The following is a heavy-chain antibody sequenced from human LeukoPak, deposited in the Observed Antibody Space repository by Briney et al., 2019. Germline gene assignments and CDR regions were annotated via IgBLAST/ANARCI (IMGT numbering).Heavy chain of an antibody. CDR1: GFIFDTHT. CDR2: ISGSGDST. V-gene: IGHV3-23*01. J-gene: IGHJ6*02. D-gene: IGHD1-14*01. CDR3: VRRAAVRGMDF. Sequence: GGSLRLSCTASGFIFDTHTLTWVRQAPGKGLEWIASISGSGDSTNYGDSVKGRFTISRDNFKRTVHLEMSNLRADDTAMYYCVRRAAVRGMDFWGLGTTVIVSS.